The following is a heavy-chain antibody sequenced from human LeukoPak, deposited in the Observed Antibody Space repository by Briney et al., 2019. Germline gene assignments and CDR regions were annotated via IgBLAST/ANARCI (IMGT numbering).Heavy chain of an antibody. Sequence: GGSLRLSCAASGFTVSSSYMSWVRQAPGKGLEWGSVIYSGGSTDYADSAKGRFTISRDNSKSTLYLQMNSLRAEDTAVYYCARDVSLYCSSATCFHDAFDIWGQGTMVTVSS. CDR1: GFTVSSSY. CDR2: IYSGGST. CDR3: ARDVSLYCSSATCFHDAFDI. D-gene: IGHD2-2*01. V-gene: IGHV3-66*02. J-gene: IGHJ3*02.